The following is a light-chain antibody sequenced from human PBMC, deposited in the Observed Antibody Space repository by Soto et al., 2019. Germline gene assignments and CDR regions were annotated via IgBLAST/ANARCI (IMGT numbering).Light chain of an antibody. CDR2: EVN. V-gene: IGLV2-8*01. CDR1: SSDVGGYNY. CDR3: SSYSSSNTLYD. J-gene: IGLJ1*01. Sequence: QSALTQPPSASGSPGQSVAISCTGTSSDVGGYNYVSWYQQHPGKAPKLMIYEVNKRPSGVPDRFSGSKSGNTASLTVSGLQAEDEADYYCSSYSSSNTLYDFGSGTKVTVL.